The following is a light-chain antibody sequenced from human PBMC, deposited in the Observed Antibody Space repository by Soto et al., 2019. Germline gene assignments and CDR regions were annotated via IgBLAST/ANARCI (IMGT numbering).Light chain of an antibody. CDR2: GAS. CDR1: QSVNSN. Sequence: EKVMTQSPAALSVSPGERATLSCRASQSVNSNLAWYQQKAGQAPRLLLYGASIRATGIPARFSGSASGTEFTLTISSLQSEDSAVYYCQQYNDWPLTFGGGTKVEIK. V-gene: IGKV3-15*01. CDR3: QQYNDWPLT. J-gene: IGKJ4*01.